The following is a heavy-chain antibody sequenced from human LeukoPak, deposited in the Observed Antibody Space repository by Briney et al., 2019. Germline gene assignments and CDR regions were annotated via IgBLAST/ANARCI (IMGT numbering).Heavy chain of an antibody. CDR1: GFTFDDYG. Sequence: GGSLRLSCAASGFTFDDYGMSWVRQAPGKGLEWVSGINWNGGSTGYADSVKGRFTISRDNAKNSLYLQMNSLRAEDTALYYCARAHSHPNDYDILTGYYTWGGDAFDIWGQGTMVTVSS. V-gene: IGHV3-20*04. D-gene: IGHD3-9*01. CDR2: INWNGGST. CDR3: ARAHSHPNDYDILTGYYTWGGDAFDI. J-gene: IGHJ3*02.